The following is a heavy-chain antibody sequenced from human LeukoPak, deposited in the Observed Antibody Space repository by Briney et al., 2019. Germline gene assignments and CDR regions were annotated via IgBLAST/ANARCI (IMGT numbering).Heavy chain of an antibody. D-gene: IGHD2-15*01. CDR1: GFTFSDYY. V-gene: IGHV3-11*01. J-gene: IGHJ4*02. Sequence: GGSLRLSCAASGFTFSDYYMSWIRQAPGKGLEWVSYISSSGSTIYYADSVKGRFTISRDNVKDSLNLQMSSLRAEDTAVYYCVRDPTRAECSDGSCYLDYWGQGILVSVSS. CDR2: ISSSGSTI. CDR3: VRDPTRAECSDGSCYLDY.